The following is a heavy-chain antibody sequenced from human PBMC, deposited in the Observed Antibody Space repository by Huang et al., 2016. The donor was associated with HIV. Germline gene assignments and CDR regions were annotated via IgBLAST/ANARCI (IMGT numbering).Heavy chain of an antibody. Sequence: QILLIESGGGVVQPGRSLRLSCAASGFTFSSYGMHWVRQARGKGLEWVAVISYDEDNKYYADSVRGRFTISRDNSKNTVYLQMNSLRIEDTAVYYCARGPIRFLAWLLNFDYWGQGALVTVSS. CDR3: ARGPIRFLAWLLNFDY. D-gene: IGHD3-3*01. V-gene: IGHV3-30*03. CDR1: GFTFSSYG. J-gene: IGHJ4*02. CDR2: ISYDEDNK.